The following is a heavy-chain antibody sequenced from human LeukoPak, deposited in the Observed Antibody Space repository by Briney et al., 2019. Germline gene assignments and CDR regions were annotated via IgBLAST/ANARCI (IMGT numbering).Heavy chain of an antibody. CDR2: VYGGGST. CDR3: ARDSGTTGEVKFDP. Sequence: PSETLSLTCTVSGGSISSYYLSWIRQPAGKGLEWIGRVYGGGSTTYNPSLKSRVTMSVDTSKNQFSLKLSSVTAADTALYYCARDSGTTGEVKFDPWGQGTLVTVSS. V-gene: IGHV4-4*07. D-gene: IGHD3-10*01. J-gene: IGHJ5*02. CDR1: GGSISSYY.